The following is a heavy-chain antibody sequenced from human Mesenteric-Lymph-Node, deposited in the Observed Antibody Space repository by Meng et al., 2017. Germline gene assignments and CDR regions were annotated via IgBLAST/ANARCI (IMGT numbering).Heavy chain of an antibody. CDR3: AKDQVQNFDY. D-gene: IGHD4/OR15-4a*01. J-gene: IGHJ4*02. CDR1: GFTFSSYA. Sequence: GESLKISCAASGFTFSSYAMSWVRQAPGKGLEWVSAISGSGGSTYYADSVKGRVAISRDNSKNTLYLQMNSLRAEDTAVYYCAKDQVQNFDYWGQGTLVTVSS. CDR2: ISGSGGST. V-gene: IGHV3-23*01.